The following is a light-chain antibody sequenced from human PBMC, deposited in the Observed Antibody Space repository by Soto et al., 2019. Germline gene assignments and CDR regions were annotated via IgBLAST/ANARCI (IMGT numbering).Light chain of an antibody. CDR1: QSISNK. CDR2: DAS. CDR3: QQRSGWPLT. J-gene: IGKJ4*01. V-gene: IGKV3-11*01. Sequence: EIVLAQSPDILSLSPGERATLSCRASQSISNKLAWYQQRPGQAPRLLIYDASSRATGLPARFSGSGSGTDFTPTISSLESEDFAIYYCQQRSGWPLTFGGGTKVDI.